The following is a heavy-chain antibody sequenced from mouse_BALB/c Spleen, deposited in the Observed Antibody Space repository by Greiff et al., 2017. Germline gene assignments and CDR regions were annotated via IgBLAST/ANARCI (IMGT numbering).Heavy chain of an antibody. D-gene: IGHD1-1*01. CDR1: GYTFTSYW. J-gene: IGHJ4*01. CDR3: AKEKVIYYYGSSLLYYAMDY. Sequence: GQLQQSGAELAKPGASVKMSCKASGYTFTSYWMHWVKQRPGQGLEWIGYINPSTGYTEYNQKFKDKATLTADKSSSTAYMQLSSLTSEDSAVYYCAKEKVIYYYGSSLLYYAMDYWGQGTSVTVSS. CDR2: INPSTGYT. V-gene: IGHV1-7*01.